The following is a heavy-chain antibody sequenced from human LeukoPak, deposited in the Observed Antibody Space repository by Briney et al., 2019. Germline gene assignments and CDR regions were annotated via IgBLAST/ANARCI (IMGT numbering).Heavy chain of an antibody. CDR3: ATQYSSDSFDY. CDR1: GFTFSSYE. V-gene: IGHV3-48*03. D-gene: IGHD6-19*01. Sequence: GSLRLSCAASGFTFSSYEMNWVRQAPGKGLEWVSYISSSGSTIYYADSVKGRFTISRDSAKNSLYLQMNSLRAEDTAVYYCATQYSSDSFDYWGQGTLVTVSS. CDR2: ISSSGSTI. J-gene: IGHJ4*02.